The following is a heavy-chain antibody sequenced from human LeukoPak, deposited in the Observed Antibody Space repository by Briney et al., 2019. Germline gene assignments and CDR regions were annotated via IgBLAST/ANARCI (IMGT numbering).Heavy chain of an antibody. CDR2: INPNSGGT. V-gene: IGHV1-2*02. CDR3: ASSPLRYFDWSLYEDWFDP. D-gene: IGHD3-9*01. CDR1: GYTFTGYY. Sequence: ASVNVSCKASGYTFTGYYMHWVRQPPGQGLGWMGWINPNSGGTNYAQEFQGRVTMTRDTSISTAYKDLSRLRYHETAVYYCASSPLRYFDWSLYEDWFDPWGQGTLVTVSS. J-gene: IGHJ5*02.